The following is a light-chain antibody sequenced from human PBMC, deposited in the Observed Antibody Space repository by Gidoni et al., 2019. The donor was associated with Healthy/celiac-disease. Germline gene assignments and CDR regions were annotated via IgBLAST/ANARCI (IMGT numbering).Light chain of an antibody. CDR3: QQSYSTPRT. V-gene: IGKV1-39*01. CDR2: AAS. CDR1: HIISSY. Sequence: DIQMTQSPSSLSASVGDRFTITCRASHIISSYLNWYQQKPGKAPKLLIYAASSLQSGVPSRFSGSGSGTDFTLTISSLQPEDFATYYCQQSYSTPRTFGQGTKVEIK. J-gene: IGKJ1*01.